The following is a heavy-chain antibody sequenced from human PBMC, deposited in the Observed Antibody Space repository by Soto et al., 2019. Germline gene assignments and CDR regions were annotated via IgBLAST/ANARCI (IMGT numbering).Heavy chain of an antibody. CDR3: ARQVGLRFLEWLSVDAFDI. CDR2: IYYSGST. Sequence: SETLSLTCAVSGGSISSGGYSWNWIRQPPGKGLEWIGNIYYSGSTYYNPSLKSRVTISVDTSKNQFSLKLSSVTAADTAVYYCARQVGLRFLEWLSVDAFDIWGQGTMVTVSS. CDR1: GGSISSGGYS. D-gene: IGHD3-3*01. V-gene: IGHV4-30-2*03. J-gene: IGHJ3*02.